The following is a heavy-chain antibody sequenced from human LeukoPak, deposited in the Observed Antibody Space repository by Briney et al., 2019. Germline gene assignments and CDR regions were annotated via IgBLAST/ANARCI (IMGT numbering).Heavy chain of an antibody. Sequence: SETLSLTCTVSGGSISSYYWSWIRQPPGKGLEWIGYIYYSGSTNYNPSLKSRVTISVDTSKNQFSLKLSSVTAADTAVYYCARDIAYYYGSGTFDYWGQGTLVTVSS. CDR3: ARDIAYYYGSGTFDY. CDR2: IYYSGST. CDR1: GGSISSYY. V-gene: IGHV4-59*12. J-gene: IGHJ4*02. D-gene: IGHD3-10*01.